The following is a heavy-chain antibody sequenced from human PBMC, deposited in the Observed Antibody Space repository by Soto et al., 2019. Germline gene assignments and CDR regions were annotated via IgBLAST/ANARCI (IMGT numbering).Heavy chain of an antibody. D-gene: IGHD3-3*01. Sequence: GGPLRLSCAASVFTFSRYAMHWVRQAPGKGLEWVAVISYDGSNKYYADSVKGRFTISRDTSKNTLYLQMNSLRAEDTAVYYCASLKFYYDFWSGYYRAFDIWGQGTMVTVSS. CDR2: ISYDGSNK. CDR1: VFTFSRYA. J-gene: IGHJ3*02. CDR3: ASLKFYYDFWSGYYRAFDI. V-gene: IGHV3-30-3*01.